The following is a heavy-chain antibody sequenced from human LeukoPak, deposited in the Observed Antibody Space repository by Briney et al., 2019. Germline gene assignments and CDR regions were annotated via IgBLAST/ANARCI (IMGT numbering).Heavy chain of an antibody. CDR2: IYSNDDK. CDR3: AHSVLGYCSTTSCYDNWFDP. D-gene: IGHD2-2*01. V-gene: IGHV2-5*01. Sequence: SGPTLVHPTPPLTLTCTFSGFSLSTSGVGVGWIRQPPGKALEWLALIYSNDDKRYSPSLKSRLTITKDTSKNQVVLTMTNMDPVDTATYYCAHSVLGYCSTTSCYDNWFDPWGQGTLVTVSS. J-gene: IGHJ5*02. CDR1: GFSLSTSGVG.